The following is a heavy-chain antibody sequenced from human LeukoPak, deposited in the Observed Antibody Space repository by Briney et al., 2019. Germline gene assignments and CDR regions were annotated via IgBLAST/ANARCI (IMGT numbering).Heavy chain of an antibody. D-gene: IGHD5-18*01. CDR2: INHSGST. V-gene: IGHV4-34*01. CDR1: GGSFSGYY. Sequence: SETLSLTCAVYGGSFSGYYWSWIRQPPGKGLEWIGEINHSGSTNYNPSPKSRVTISVDTSKNQFSLKLSSVTAADTAVYYCARGTSYSYGFRYYYYGMDVWGQGTTVTASS. CDR3: ARGTSYSYGFRYYYYGMDV. J-gene: IGHJ6*02.